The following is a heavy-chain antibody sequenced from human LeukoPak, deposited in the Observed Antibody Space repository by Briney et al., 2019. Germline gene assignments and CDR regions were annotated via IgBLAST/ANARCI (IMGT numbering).Heavy chain of an antibody. J-gene: IGHJ5*02. CDR3: ARFYGDYVNWFDP. D-gene: IGHD4-17*01. Sequence: SQTLSLTGAVSGGSISSGGYSWSWIRQPPRKGLDRIGYIYHSGSTYYNPSLKSRVTISVDRSKNQFSLKLSSVTAADTAVYYCARFYGDYVNWFDPWGQGTLVTVSS. CDR1: GGSISSGGYS. CDR2: IYHSGST. V-gene: IGHV4-30-2*01.